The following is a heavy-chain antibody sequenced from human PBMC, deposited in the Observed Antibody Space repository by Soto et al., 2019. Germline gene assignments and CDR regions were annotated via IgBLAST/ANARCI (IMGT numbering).Heavy chain of an antibody. Sequence: QITLKESGPPLVKSTQTLTLTCTFNGFSLSTKGVGVGWIRQPPGKALEWLALLYWDDDKRYSPSLKSRLSSTKETSKHQVVLTMTNMDPVDTATYYCAHRVWGGIAAGVHFDSWGQGTRVTVSS. CDR1: GFSLSTKGVG. D-gene: IGHD6-25*01. CDR3: AHRVWGGIAAGVHFDS. CDR2: LYWDDDK. J-gene: IGHJ4*02. V-gene: IGHV2-5*02.